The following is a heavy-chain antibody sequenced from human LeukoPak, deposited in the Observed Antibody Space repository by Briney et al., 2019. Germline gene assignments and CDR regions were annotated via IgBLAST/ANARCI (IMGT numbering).Heavy chain of an antibody. CDR3: ARGHPAALVLLPGGIPRRTFYFDS. CDR1: GYTFTSYG. J-gene: IGHJ4*02. CDR2: ISAYDGDT. V-gene: IGHV1-18*01. Sequence: ASVKVSCKASGYTFTSYGISWVRQAPGQGLEWMGWISAYDGDTHYAQKFQGRVALTTDTSTTTAYMELRSLRSDDTAVYYCARGHPAALVLLPGGIPRRTFYFDSWGQGTLVTVSS. D-gene: IGHD2-8*01.